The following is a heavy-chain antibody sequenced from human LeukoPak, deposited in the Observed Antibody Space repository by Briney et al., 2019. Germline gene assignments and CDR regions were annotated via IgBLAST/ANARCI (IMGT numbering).Heavy chain of an antibody. CDR2: MNPNSGNT. D-gene: IGHD3-22*01. CDR3: ARVSYYDSSGYYARGAFDI. V-gene: IGHV1-8*01. J-gene: IGHJ3*02. Sequence: ASVKVSCKASGYTFTSYDINWVRQATGQGLEWMGWMNPNSGNTGYAQKFQGRVTITRDTSASTAYMGLSSLRSEATAVYYCARVSYYDSSGYYARGAFDIWGQGTMDTVSS. CDR1: GYTFTSYD.